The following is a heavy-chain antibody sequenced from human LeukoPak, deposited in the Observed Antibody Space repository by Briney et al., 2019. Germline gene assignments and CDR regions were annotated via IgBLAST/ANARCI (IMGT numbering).Heavy chain of an antibody. J-gene: IGHJ4*02. Sequence: GGSLRLSCAASGFTFSSYSMNWVRQAPGKGLEWVSYISSSSSTIYYADSVKGRFTISRDNAKNSLYLQMNSLRAEDTAVYYCATAGNWGIPSYYFDHWGQGTLVTVSS. CDR2: ISSSSSTI. CDR1: GFTFSSYS. V-gene: IGHV3-48*01. CDR3: ATAGNWGIPSYYFDH. D-gene: IGHD7-27*01.